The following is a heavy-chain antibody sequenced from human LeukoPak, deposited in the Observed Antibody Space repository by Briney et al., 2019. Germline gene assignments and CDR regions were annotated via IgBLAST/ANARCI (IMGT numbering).Heavy chain of an antibody. Sequence: SVKVSCKASGGTFSSYGVNWVRQAPGQGLEWMGGIIPIFGTANYAQKFQGRVTITTDESTSTAYMELSSLRSEDTAVYYCARDVGYDILTGYYDYWGQGTLVTVSS. CDR3: ARDVGYDILTGYYDY. J-gene: IGHJ4*02. CDR1: GGTFSSYG. V-gene: IGHV1-69*05. CDR2: IIPIFGTA. D-gene: IGHD3-9*01.